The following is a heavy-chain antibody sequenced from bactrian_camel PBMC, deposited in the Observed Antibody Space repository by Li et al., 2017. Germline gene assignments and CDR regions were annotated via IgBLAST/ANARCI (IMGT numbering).Heavy chain of an antibody. CDR2: VRSDGSTT. D-gene: IGHD7*01. CDR3: ATHIRPGRMNWWRLLQAPEYIN. V-gene: IGHV3S28*01. Sequence: QLVESGGGSVQAGGSLRISCTASGVTDRRHCMGWFRQAAGKQREWVSSVRSDGSTTYADSVKDRFTISKDNAKNTLYLEMNNLTPDDTAMYLCATHIRPGRMNWWRLLQAPEYINWGQGTQVTVS. CDR1: GVTDRRHC. J-gene: IGHJ4*01.